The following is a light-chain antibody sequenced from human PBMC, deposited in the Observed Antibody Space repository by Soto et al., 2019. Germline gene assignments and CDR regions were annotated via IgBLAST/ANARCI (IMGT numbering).Light chain of an antibody. J-gene: IGKJ5*01. CDR2: DAS. Sequence: ERVMTQSPATLSVSPGESATLSCRSSQSFSSNLAWHQQKPGQAPRILMYDASTRAPGISARFSGSGSGTEFTLTISSLQSEDFAVYYCQQYHNWPITFGQGTRLEI. CDR1: QSFSSN. CDR3: QQYHNWPIT. V-gene: IGKV3-15*01.